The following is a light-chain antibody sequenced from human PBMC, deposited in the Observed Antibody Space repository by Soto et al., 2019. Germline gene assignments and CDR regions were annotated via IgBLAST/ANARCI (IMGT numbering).Light chain of an antibody. CDR1: QSINKW. CDR2: DAA. Sequence: IQMTQSPSTLSASVGDRVTITCRASQSINKWVAWFQQKSGRAPKLLIYDAATLQSGVPSRFSGTGSGTDFSLTISSLHLEDFATYYCQQSYTTPLTFGGGTKVEIK. V-gene: IGKV1-5*01. CDR3: QQSYTTPLT. J-gene: IGKJ4*01.